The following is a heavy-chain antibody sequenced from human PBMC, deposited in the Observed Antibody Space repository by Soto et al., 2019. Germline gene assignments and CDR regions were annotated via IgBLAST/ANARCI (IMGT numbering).Heavy chain of an antibody. CDR1: GFSLSNARMG. CDR3: ARSTTVVTPAYYYCGMDV. D-gene: IGHD4-17*01. Sequence: QVTLKESGPVLVKPTETLTLTCTVSGFSLSNARMGVSWIRQPPGKALEWLAHIFSNDEKSYSTSLKSRLTISKDTAKSQVVLTMTNMDPVDTATYYCARSTTVVTPAYYYCGMDVWGQGTTVTVSS. CDR2: IFSNDEK. V-gene: IGHV2-26*01. J-gene: IGHJ6*02.